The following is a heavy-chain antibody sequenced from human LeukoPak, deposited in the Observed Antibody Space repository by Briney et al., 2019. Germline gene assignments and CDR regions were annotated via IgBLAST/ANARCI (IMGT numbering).Heavy chain of an antibody. D-gene: IGHD2-8*01. CDR1: GFTFSVYG. Sequence: GGSLRLSCAASGFTFSVYGMYWVRQAPGKGLEWVAFIPYDGSNRYYADSVKGRFTISRDNSKNTLYLQMNSLRAEDTAVYYCARGNMVYATLDYWGQGTLVTVSS. J-gene: IGHJ4*02. CDR2: IPYDGSNR. V-gene: IGHV3-30*02. CDR3: ARGNMVYATLDY.